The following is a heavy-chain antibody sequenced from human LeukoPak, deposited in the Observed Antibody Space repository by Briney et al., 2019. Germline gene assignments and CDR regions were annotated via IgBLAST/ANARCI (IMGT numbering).Heavy chain of an antibody. CDR1: GFIFSSYA. V-gene: IGHV3-23*01. CDR3: HCRAGNQGS. J-gene: IGHJ5*02. D-gene: IGHD1-14*01. Sequence: GSLRLSCAAYGFIFSSYAMSWVRQAPGKGLEWVSAISGSGGTTYYADSVKGRFTISRDNSKNTLYLQMNSLRAEDTAVYYCHCRAGNQGSWGQGTLVTVSS. CDR2: ISGSGGTT.